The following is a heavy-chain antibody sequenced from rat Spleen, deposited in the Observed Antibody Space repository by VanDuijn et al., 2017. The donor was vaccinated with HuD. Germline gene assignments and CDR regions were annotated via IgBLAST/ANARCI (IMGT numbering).Heavy chain of an antibody. CDR3: TTPITIAASSTSYFFDY. CDR1: GFTFSNYG. CDR2: ISTSGGST. Sequence: EVQLVESGGGLVQPGRSLKLSCVASGFTFSNYGMAWVRQAPTKGLEWVASISTSGGSTYYRDSVKGRFTISRDNAKSTLFLQMDSLRSEDTATYYGTTPITIAASSTSYFFDYWGQGVMVTVSS. V-gene: IGHV5-27*01. D-gene: IGHD1-2*01. J-gene: IGHJ2*01.